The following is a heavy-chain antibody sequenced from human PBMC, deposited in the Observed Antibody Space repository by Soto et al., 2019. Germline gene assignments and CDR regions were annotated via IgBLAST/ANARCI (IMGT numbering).Heavy chain of an antibody. CDR3: ARATRSGSPHFDH. J-gene: IGHJ4*02. V-gene: IGHV3-23*01. CDR1: GLTFSSYA. CDR2: ISGSGGST. Sequence: PGGSLRLSCAVSGLTFSSYAMSWVRQGPGKGLEWVSTISGSGGSTYYADSVKGRFTISRDNSRETSTSTLYMELSSLRSEDTAVYYCARATRSGSPHFDHWGQGTLVTVSS. D-gene: IGHD5-12*01.